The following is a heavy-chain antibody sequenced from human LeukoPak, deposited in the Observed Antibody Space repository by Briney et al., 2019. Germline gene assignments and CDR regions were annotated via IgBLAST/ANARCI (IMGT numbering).Heavy chain of an antibody. CDR2: ISGSGGGI. J-gene: IGHJ4*02. Sequence: GGSLRLSCAASGFTFSSYAMTWVRQAPGRGPEWISYISGSGGGIHYADSVKGRFTISRDDAKNSLYLQMNSLRVEDTAVYYCARILGITAPGTYYWGQGTLVTVSS. D-gene: IGHD6-13*01. V-gene: IGHV3-48*04. CDR3: ARILGITAPGTYY. CDR1: GFTFSSYA.